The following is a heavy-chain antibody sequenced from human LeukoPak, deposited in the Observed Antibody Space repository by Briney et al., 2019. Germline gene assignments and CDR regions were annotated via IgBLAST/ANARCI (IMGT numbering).Heavy chain of an antibody. J-gene: IGHJ3*02. CDR2: IYSGGST. V-gene: IGHV3-53*01. D-gene: IGHD4-17*01. CDR1: GFTVRNNY. CDR3: AGSTSYGEAFDR. Sequence: GGSLRLSCAASGFTVRNNYMSWVRQAPGKGLEWVSAIYSGGSTYYADSVKGRFTISSVNSKNTLYLQMNSIRADDPALYYCAGSTSYGEAFDRCGEATMVTAS.